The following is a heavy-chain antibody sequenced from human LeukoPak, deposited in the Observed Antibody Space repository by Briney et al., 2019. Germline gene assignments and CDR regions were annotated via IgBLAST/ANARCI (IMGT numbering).Heavy chain of an antibody. V-gene: IGHV4-30-2*01. Sequence: PSQTLSLTCAVSGGSISSGGYSWSWIRQPPGKGLEWIGYIYHSGSTYYSPSLKSRVTISVDRSKNQFSLKLSSVTAADTAVYYCARDTNWFGEPNDAFDIWGQGTMVTVSS. CDR3: ARDTNWFGEPNDAFDI. CDR1: GGSISSGGYS. CDR2: IYHSGST. J-gene: IGHJ3*02. D-gene: IGHD3-10*01.